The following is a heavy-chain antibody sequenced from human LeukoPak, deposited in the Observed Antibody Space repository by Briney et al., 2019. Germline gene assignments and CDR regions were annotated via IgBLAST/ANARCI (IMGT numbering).Heavy chain of an antibody. CDR3: AKSPGSDYLFDY. CDR2: VSSNGGST. Sequence: PGGSLRLSCAASGFTFSSYAMSWVRQAPGKGLEWVSAVSSNGGSTNYADSVKGRFTISRDNSKNTLYLQMNSLRAEDTAVYYCAKSPGSDYLFDYWGQGTLVTVSS. D-gene: IGHD3-22*01. J-gene: IGHJ4*02. V-gene: IGHV3-23*01. CDR1: GFTFSSYA.